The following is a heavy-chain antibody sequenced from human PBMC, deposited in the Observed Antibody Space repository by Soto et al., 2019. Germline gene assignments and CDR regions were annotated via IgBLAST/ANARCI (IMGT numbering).Heavy chain of an antibody. CDR1: GGTFSSYT. CDR3: ARGLGAESAFDI. V-gene: IGHV1-69*02. J-gene: IGHJ3*02. D-gene: IGHD1-26*01. CDR2: IIPILGIA. Sequence: QVRLVQSGAEVKKPGSSVKVSCKASGGTFSSYTISWVRQAPGQGLEWMGRIIPILGIANYAQKFQGRVTITADKSTSTAYMELSSLRSEDTAVYYCARGLGAESAFDIWGQGTMVTVSS.